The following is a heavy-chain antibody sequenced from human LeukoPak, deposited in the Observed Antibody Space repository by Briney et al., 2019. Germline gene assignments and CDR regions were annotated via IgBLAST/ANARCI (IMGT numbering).Heavy chain of an antibody. J-gene: IGHJ4*02. D-gene: IGHD6-13*01. CDR3: AKDFQQLEYYFDY. CDR1: GLTFSSKP. V-gene: IGHV3-23*01. CDR2: ISGSGGST. Sequence: GGSLGLSCAAPGLTFSSKPMTGSGQAPGKGLGWFSAISGSGGSTYYADSVKGRFTISRDNSKNTLYLQMNSLRAEDTAVYYCAKDFQQLEYYFDYWGQGTLVTVSS.